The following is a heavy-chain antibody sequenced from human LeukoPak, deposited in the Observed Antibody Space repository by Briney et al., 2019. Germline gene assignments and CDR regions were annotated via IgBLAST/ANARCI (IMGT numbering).Heavy chain of an antibody. Sequence: GASVTVSYKPSVYTFSNFDVNWVRQAPGRGLAWMAWMNPGSGDTGHEGKFQARLTMSSNTSITTASMELSSLTSEDTAVYYCARARRGYYMDVWGKGATVIVSS. J-gene: IGHJ6*03. CDR1: VYTFSNFD. CDR2: MNPGSGDT. V-gene: IGHV1-8*02. CDR3: ARARRGYYMDV.